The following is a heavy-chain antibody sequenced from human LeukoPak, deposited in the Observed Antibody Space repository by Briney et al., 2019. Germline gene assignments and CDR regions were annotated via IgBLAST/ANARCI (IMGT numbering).Heavy chain of an antibody. CDR2: INWNGGRT. CDR3: AKEVSGVPSLLWFGESIPSYYFDY. D-gene: IGHD3-10*01. V-gene: IGHV3-20*04. J-gene: IGHJ4*02. Sequence: GGSLRLSCAASGFTFDAYAMSWVRQAPGKGLERVSGINWNGGRTGYADSVKGRFTISRDNAKNSLHLQMNSLRAEDTAVYYCAKEVSGVPSLLWFGESIPSYYFDYWGQGTLVTVSS. CDR1: GFTFDAYA.